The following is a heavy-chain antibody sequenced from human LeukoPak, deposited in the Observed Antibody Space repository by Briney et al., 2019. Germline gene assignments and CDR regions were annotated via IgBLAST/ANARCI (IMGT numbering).Heavy chain of an antibody. CDR1: GFTFSNYA. V-gene: IGHV3-64*02. CDR3: ARFNNLGGATYFDY. D-gene: IGHD1-26*01. CDR2: ISSDGGST. Sequence: PGGSLRLSCAASGFTFSNYAMHWVRQAPGKGLEYISSISSDGGSTYYADSVKGRFTISRDNSKNTLYLQMGRLRAEDMAVYYFARFNNLGGATYFDYWGQGTLVTVSS. J-gene: IGHJ4*02.